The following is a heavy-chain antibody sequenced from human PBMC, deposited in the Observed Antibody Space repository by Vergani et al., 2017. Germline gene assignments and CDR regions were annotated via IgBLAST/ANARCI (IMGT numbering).Heavy chain of an antibody. J-gene: IGHJ3*02. D-gene: IGHD6-13*01. V-gene: IGHV3-30*01. Sequence: QVQLVESGGGVVQPGRSLRLSCAASGFTFSSYAMHWVRQAPGKGLEWVAAISYDGSNKYYADSVKGRFTISRDNSKNTLYLQMNSLRAEDTAVYYCARDEIAAAGTNAFDIWGQGTMVTVSS. CDR3: ARDEIAAAGTNAFDI. CDR1: GFTFSSYA. CDR2: ISYDGSNK.